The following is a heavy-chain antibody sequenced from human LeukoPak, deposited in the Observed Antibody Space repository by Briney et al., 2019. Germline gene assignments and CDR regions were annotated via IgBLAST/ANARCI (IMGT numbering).Heavy chain of an antibody. J-gene: IGHJ4*02. V-gene: IGHV3-7*04. Sequence: PGGSLRLSCAASGFTFSNYWMNWVRQAPGKGLEWVANIKEDGSEKYYVDSVKGRFTISRDNAKNSLYLQMDSLRAEDTAVYDCARDSQHLNFDHWGQGTLVTVSS. CDR3: ARDSQHLNFDH. CDR1: GFTFSNYW. D-gene: IGHD3-3*02. CDR2: IKEDGSEK.